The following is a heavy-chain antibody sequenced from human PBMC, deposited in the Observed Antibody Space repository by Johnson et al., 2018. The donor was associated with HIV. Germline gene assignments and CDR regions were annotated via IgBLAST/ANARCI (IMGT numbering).Heavy chain of an antibody. J-gene: IGHJ3*02. V-gene: IGHV3-33*01. CDR1: GFTFSSYG. Sequence: QVYLVESGGGVVQPGRSLRLSCAASGFTFSSYGMHWVRQAPGKGLEWVAVIWYDGSEKYYVDSVKGRFTISRDNAKNSLYLQMNSLRAEDTALYYCARCGYSSYWDAFDIWGQGTMVTVSS. D-gene: IGHD5-12*01. CDR2: IWYDGSEK. CDR3: ARCGYSSYWDAFDI.